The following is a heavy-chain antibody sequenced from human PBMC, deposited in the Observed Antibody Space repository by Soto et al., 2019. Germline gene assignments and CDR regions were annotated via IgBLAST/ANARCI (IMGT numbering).Heavy chain of an antibody. V-gene: IGHV3-30*03. Sequence: QVQLVESGGGVAQPGRSLRLSCAASGFTFSSYGMHWVRQAPGKGLEWVAVISYDGSNKYYADSVKGRFTISRDNSKNTLYLQMNSLRAEDTAVYYCGGYYWGNGMDVWGQGTTVTVSS. CDR3: GGYYWGNGMDV. CDR2: ISYDGSNK. D-gene: IGHD3-22*01. CDR1: GFTFSSYG. J-gene: IGHJ6*02.